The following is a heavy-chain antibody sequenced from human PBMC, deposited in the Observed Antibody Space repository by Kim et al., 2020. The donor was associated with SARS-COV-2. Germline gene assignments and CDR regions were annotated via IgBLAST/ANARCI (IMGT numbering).Heavy chain of an antibody. Sequence: SETLSLTCAVYGGSFSGYYWSWIRQPPGKGLEWIGEINHSGSTNYNPSLKSRVTISVDTSKNQFSLKLSSVTAADTAVYYCARVPERVADYFDYWGQGTLVTVSS. V-gene: IGHV4-34*01. D-gene: IGHD2-15*01. CDR1: GGSFSGYY. CDR2: INHSGST. J-gene: IGHJ4*02. CDR3: ARVPERVADYFDY.